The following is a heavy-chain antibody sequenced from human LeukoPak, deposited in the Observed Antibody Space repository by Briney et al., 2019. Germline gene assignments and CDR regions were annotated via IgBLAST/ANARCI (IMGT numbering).Heavy chain of an antibody. V-gene: IGHV4-34*01. CDR3: ARQRGRAAAGRNYYYYYMDV. D-gene: IGHD6-13*01. Sequence: SETLSLTCAVYGGSFSGYYWSWIRQPPGKGLEWVGDINYGGNTNSNPSLKSRVAISLDTSKNQFSLNLSSVTAADTAVYYCARQRGRAAAGRNYYYYYMDVWVKGTTVTISS. J-gene: IGHJ6*03. CDR1: GGSFSGYY. CDR2: INYGGNT.